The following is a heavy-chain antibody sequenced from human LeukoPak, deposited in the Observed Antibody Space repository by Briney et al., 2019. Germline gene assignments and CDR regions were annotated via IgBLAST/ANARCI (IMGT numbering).Heavy chain of an antibody. Sequence: SQTLSLTCAVSGGSLNSGGYSWSWIRQPPGQGLEWIGYIYHSGSAYYNPSLKSRVTISVDRSKNQFSLKPTSVTAADTAVYYCARVGDDYHGRAFDIWGHGTMVTVSS. J-gene: IGHJ3*02. V-gene: IGHV4-30-2*01. CDR1: GGSLNSGGYS. D-gene: IGHD5-24*01. CDR3: ARVGDDYHGRAFDI. CDR2: IYHSGSA.